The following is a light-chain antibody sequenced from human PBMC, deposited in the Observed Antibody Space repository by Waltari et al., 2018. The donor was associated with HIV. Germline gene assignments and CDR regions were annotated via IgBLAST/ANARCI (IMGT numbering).Light chain of an antibody. CDR3: QVDDSSYNQ. CDR2: DDD. Sequence: SYVLYQRPSVSVAPGKTDTIKCDGYYIGSKSVHWYQQKPGQAPMVVMYDDDDRPSASPERLSYYHSANTTTLTSGRVEAYYETDDYCQVDDSSYNQFGGGTRLTVL. V-gene: IGLV3-21*04. CDR1: YIGSKS. J-gene: IGLJ3*02.